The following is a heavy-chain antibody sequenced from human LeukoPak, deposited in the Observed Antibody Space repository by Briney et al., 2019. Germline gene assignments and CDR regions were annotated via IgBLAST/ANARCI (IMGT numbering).Heavy chain of an antibody. CDR1: GGTFSSYA. V-gene: IGHV1-69*05. J-gene: IGHJ4*02. D-gene: IGHD6-19*01. Sequence: SVKVSCKASGGTFSSYAISWVRQAPGQGLEWMGGIIPIFGTANYAQKFQGRVMITTDESTSTAYMELSSLRSEDTAVYYCARVAVAGTGVDYWGQGTLVTVSS. CDR3: ARVAVAGTGVDY. CDR2: IIPIFGTA.